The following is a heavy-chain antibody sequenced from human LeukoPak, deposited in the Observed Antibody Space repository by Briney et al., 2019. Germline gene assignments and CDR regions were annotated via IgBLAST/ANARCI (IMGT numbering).Heavy chain of an antibody. V-gene: IGHV3-7*01. CDR2: INQDGSEK. CDR3: ARRRDADNVFDY. J-gene: IGHJ4*02. CDR1: GFTFSNYA. Sequence: GRSLRLSCATSGFTFSNYAIHWVRQAPGKGLEWVANINQDGSEKSYVDSVKGRFTISRDNAKNSLYLQMNSLRAEDAPVYYCARRRDADNVFDYWGQGTPVTVSP. D-gene: IGHD5-24*01.